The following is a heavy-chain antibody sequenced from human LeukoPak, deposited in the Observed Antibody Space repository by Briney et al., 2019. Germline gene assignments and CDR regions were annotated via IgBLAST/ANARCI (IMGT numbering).Heavy chain of an antibody. CDR3: ARSMTADNWFGP. J-gene: IGHJ5*02. Sequence: ASVKVSCKASGYTFTGYYMHWVRQAPGQGLEWMGWINPNSGGTNYAQKFQGRVTMTRDTSISTAYMELSRLRSDDTAVYYCARSMTADNWFGPWGQGTLVTVSS. V-gene: IGHV1-2*02. CDR1: GYTFTGYY. D-gene: IGHD2-21*02. CDR2: INPNSGGT.